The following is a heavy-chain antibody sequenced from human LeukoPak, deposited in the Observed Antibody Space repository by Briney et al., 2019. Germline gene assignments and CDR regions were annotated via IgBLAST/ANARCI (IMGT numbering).Heavy chain of an antibody. D-gene: IGHD5-18*01. J-gene: IGHJ6*03. CDR1: GYTFSSYD. V-gene: IGHV1-8*01. CDR3: ARETGYSYQMDAYYYYMDV. Sequence: ASVKVAYKASGYTFSSYDINWVRQATGQGLEWMGWMNPKSGNTGYALKFQGRVTMTRDTAIRTAYMELSSLRSEDTAVYYCARETGYSYQMDAYYYYMDVWGKGTTVTVSS. CDR2: MNPKSGNT.